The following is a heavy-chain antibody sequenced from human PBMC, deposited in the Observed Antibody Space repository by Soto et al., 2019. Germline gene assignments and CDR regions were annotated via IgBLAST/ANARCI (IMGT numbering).Heavy chain of an antibody. V-gene: IGHV1-69*02. D-gene: IGHD2-2*01. CDR2: IIPILGIA. J-gene: IGHJ4*02. CDR3: PISLPHHSRTSSSPDY. Sequence: QVQLVQSGAEVKKPGSSVKVSCKASGGTFSSYTISWVRQAPGQGLEWMGRIIPILGIANYAQKFQGRVTITADKSTSTAYMELSSRRSEETSLYYCPISLPHHSRTSSSPDYWRQGTLVTVSS. CDR1: GGTFSSYT.